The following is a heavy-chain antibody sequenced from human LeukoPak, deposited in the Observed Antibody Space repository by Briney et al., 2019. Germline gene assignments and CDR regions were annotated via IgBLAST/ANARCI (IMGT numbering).Heavy chain of an antibody. V-gene: IGHV1-8*01. CDR3: ARGLGTYYDFWSGYSPYNWFDP. D-gene: IGHD3-3*01. CDR2: MNPNSGNT. J-gene: IGHJ5*02. Sequence: GASVKVSCKASGYTFTSYDFNWVRQATGQRPEWMGWMNPNSGNTGYAQKFQGRVTMTRNTSISTAYMELSSLRSEDTAVYYCARGLGTYYDFWSGYSPYNWFDPWGQGTLVTVSS. CDR1: GYTFTSYD.